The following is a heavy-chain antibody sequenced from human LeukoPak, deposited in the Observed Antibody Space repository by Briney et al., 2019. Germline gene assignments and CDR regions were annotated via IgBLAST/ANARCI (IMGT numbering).Heavy chain of an antibody. D-gene: IGHD4-23*01. CDR2: IIPILGIA. V-gene: IGHV1-69*04. J-gene: IGHJ1*01. CDR1: GGTFSSYA. CDR3: ARGAYGGNSQYFQH. Sequence: GASVKVSCKASGGTFSSYAISWVRQAPGQGLEWMGRIIPILGIANYAQKFQGRVTITADKSTSTAYMELSSLRSEDTAVYYCARGAYGGNSQYFQHWGQGTLVTVSS.